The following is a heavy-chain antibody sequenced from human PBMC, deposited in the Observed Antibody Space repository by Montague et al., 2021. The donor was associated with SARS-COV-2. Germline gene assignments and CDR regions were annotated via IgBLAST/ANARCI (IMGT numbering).Heavy chain of an antibody. CDR1: GGSFSGDN. J-gene: IGHJ6*02. D-gene: IGHD2-8*02. V-gene: IGHV4-34*01. CDR2: INHSGST. Sequence: SETLSLTCVLYGGSFSGDNWSWIRQPPGKGLEWIGQINHSGSTNYNPSLKSRVTMSVDTSKNQFSLNLRSVTAADTAMYYCAREAGGLDTYYYGMDVWGQGTTVTVSS. CDR3: AREAGGLDTYYYGMDV.